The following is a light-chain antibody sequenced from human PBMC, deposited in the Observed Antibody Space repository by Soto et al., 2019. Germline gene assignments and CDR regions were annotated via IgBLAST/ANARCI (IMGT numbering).Light chain of an antibody. Sequence: QSVLTQPPSASGTPGQRVTIACSGSSSNIGSNTVHWYQQLPGMAPKLLIYSNSQRPSGVSDRFSGSKSGTSASLAISGLQSEDEADYYCAAWDGSLNGHVFGTGTKLTVL. CDR1: SSNIGSNT. J-gene: IGLJ1*01. V-gene: IGLV1-44*01. CDR2: SNS. CDR3: AAWDGSLNGHV.